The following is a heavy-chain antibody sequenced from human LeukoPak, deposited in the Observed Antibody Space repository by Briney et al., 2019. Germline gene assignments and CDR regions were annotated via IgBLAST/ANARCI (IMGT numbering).Heavy chain of an antibody. CDR3: ARSLWNSTTFYY. V-gene: IGHV4-34*01. D-gene: IGHD1-7*01. CDR2: INHSGST. J-gene: IGHJ4*02. Sequence: PSETLSLTCAVYGGSFSGYYWSWIRQPPGKGLEWIGEINHSGSTNYNPSLKSRVTISVDTSKNQFSLKLSSVTAADTAVYYCARSLWNSTTFYYWGQGTLVTVSS. CDR1: GGSFSGYY.